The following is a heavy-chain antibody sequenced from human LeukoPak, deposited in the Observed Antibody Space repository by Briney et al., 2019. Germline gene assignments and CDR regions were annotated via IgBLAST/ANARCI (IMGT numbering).Heavy chain of an antibody. CDR3: ARDRYPRWEYQLLYPNY. V-gene: IGHV1-18*01. Sequence: ASVKVSCKASGYTFTSYGISWVLQAPGQGLEWMGWISAYNGNTNYAQKLQGRVTMTTDTSTSTAYMELRSLRSDDTAVYYCARDRYPRWEYQLLYPNYWGQGTLVTVSS. D-gene: IGHD2-2*02. CDR2: ISAYNGNT. J-gene: IGHJ4*02. CDR1: GYTFTSYG.